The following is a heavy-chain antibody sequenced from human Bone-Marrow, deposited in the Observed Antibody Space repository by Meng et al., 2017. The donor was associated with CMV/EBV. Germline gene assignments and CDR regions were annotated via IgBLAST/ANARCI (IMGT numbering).Heavy chain of an antibody. V-gene: IGHV3-30*02. Sequence: GESLKISCAASGFTFSSYGMHWVRQAPGKGLEWVAFIRYDGSNKYYADSVKGRFTISRDNSKNTLYLQMNSLRAEDTAVYYCASGELRIDYWGQGTLVTVSS. CDR3: ASGELRIDY. CDR1: GFTFSSYG. CDR2: IRYDGSNK. D-gene: IGHD1-26*01. J-gene: IGHJ4*02.